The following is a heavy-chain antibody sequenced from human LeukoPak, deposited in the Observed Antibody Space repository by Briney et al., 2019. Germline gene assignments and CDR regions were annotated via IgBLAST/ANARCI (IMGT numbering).Heavy chain of an antibody. J-gene: IGHJ6*03. CDR1: GYTFITYD. CDR2: MNPNSGSS. Sequence: ASVKVSCKASGYTFITYDINWVRQATGQGLEWMGWMNPNSGSSGYAQNFQGRVNITRNSAINTAYMELSNLRSEDTAVYYCVRASNGWRDYYYYYFDVWGKGTTVTVSS. D-gene: IGHD6-19*01. V-gene: IGHV1-8*03. CDR3: VRASNGWRDYYYYYFDV.